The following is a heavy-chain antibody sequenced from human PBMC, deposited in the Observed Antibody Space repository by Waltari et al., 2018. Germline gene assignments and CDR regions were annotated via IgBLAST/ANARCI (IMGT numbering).Heavy chain of an antibody. J-gene: IGHJ4*02. CDR3: ARHIAVAGTTDY. V-gene: IGHV4-39*01. D-gene: IGHD6-19*01. CDR1: GGSIGSSSYY. Sequence: QLQLQESGPGLVKPSETLSLTCTVSGGSIGSSSYYWGWIRQPPGKGLEWIGSIYYSGSTYYNPSLKSRVTISVDTSKNQFSLKLSSVTAADTAVYYCARHIAVAGTTDYWGQGTLVTVSS. CDR2: IYYSGST.